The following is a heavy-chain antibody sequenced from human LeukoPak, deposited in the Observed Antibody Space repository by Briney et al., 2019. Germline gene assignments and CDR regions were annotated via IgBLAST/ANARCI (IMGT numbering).Heavy chain of an antibody. CDR3: ARGRVTYRYWYFDL. CDR2: IFYSGST. Sequence: SETLSLTCTVSGGSISNYYWNWIRKPPGKGLEWIGNIFYSGSTYYNPSLKSRVTISVDTSKNQFSLNLSSVTAADTAMYYCARGRVTYRYWYFDLWGRGTLVTVSS. J-gene: IGHJ2*01. CDR1: GGSISNYY. D-gene: IGHD3-16*02. V-gene: IGHV4-59*08.